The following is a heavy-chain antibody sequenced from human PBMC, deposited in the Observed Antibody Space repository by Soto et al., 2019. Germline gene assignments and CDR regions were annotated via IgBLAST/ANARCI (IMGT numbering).Heavy chain of an antibody. CDR2: IYHTGTT. D-gene: IGHD1-26*01. CDR1: GGSISSYY. V-gene: IGHV4-59*08. J-gene: IGHJ4*02. CDR3: ARGGPYSRTWYFDY. Sequence: SETLSLTCTVSGGSISSYYWSWIRQPPGKGLEWIGYIYHTGTTYYNPSLKSRLTISVDTSKNQLSLKLASVTVADTAVYYCARGGPYSRTWYFDYWGQGTLVTVSS.